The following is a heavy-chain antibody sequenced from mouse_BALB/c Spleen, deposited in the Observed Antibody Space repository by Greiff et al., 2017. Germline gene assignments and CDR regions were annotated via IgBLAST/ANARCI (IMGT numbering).Heavy chain of an antibody. CDR3: TRDPVPFAY. CDR1: GYTFTSYW. Sequence: LKQPGSELVRPGASVTLSCKASGYTFTSYWMHWVKQRPGQGLEWIGNIYPGSGSTNYDEKFKSKATLTVDTSSSTAYMQLSSLTSEDSAVYYCTRDPVPFAYWGQGTLVTVSA. J-gene: IGHJ3*01. V-gene: IGHV1S22*01. CDR2: IYPGSGST.